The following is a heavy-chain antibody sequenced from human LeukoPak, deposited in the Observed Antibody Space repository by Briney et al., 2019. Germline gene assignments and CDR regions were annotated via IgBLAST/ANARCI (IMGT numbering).Heavy chain of an antibody. CDR1: GFNVSIYW. J-gene: IGHJ5*02. V-gene: IGHV3-74*03. Sequence: GGSLRLSCAASGFNVSIYWMHWVRQAPGKGLVWVSRINSDGSRRMYADSVKGRFTISRDNAKNALYLQMNSLRAEDTATYFCTRGGYCGADNCYSGGDYFDPWGQGTLVTVSS. CDR2: INSDGSRR. D-gene: IGHD2-15*01. CDR3: TRGGYCGADNCYSGGDYFDP.